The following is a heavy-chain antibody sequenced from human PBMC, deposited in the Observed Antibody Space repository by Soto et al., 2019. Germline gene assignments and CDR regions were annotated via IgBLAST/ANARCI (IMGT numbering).Heavy chain of an antibody. CDR1: GGSISSSNW. CDR3: ARVVEGSSWYEGSYFDY. V-gene: IGHV4-4*02. CDR2: IYHSGGT. Sequence: QVQLQESGPGLVKPSGTLSLTCAVSGGSISSSNWWSWVRQPPGKGLEWIGEIYHSGGTNYNPSLKSRVTISVDKSKNQFSLKLSSVTAADTAVYYCARVVEGSSWYEGSYFDYWGQGTLVTVSS. D-gene: IGHD6-13*01. J-gene: IGHJ4*02.